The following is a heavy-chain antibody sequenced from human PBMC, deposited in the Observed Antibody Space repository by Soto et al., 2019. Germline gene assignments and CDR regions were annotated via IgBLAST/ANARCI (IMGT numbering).Heavy chain of an antibody. CDR1: GFTFDDYA. CDR3: AKDLGDHFWSGYHAFDI. D-gene: IGHD3-3*02. Sequence: EVQLVESGGGLVQPGRSLRLSCAASGFTFDDYAMHWVRQAPGKGLEWVSGISWNSGSIGYADSVKGRFTISRDNAKNSLYLQMNSLRAEDTALYYCAKDLGDHFWSGYHAFDIWGQGTMVTVSS. J-gene: IGHJ3*02. V-gene: IGHV3-9*01. CDR2: ISWNSGSI.